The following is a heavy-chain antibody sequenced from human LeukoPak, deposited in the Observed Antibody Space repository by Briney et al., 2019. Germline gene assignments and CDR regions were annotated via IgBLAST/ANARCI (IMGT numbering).Heavy chain of an antibody. CDR1: GFTFSSYG. D-gene: IGHD2-2*01. CDR3: AKDLGAVVPAAMGLDY. V-gene: IGHV3-30*18. CDR2: ISYDGSNK. J-gene: IGHJ4*02. Sequence: GRSLRLPCAASGFTFSSYGMHWVRQAPGKGLEWVAVISYDGSNKYYADSVKGRFTISRDNSKNTLYLQMNSLRAEDTAVYYCAKDLGAVVPAAMGLDYWGQGTLVTVSS.